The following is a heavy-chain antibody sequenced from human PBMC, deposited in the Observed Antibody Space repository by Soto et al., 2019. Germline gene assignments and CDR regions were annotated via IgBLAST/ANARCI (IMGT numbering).Heavy chain of an antibody. CDR2: INQDGNEE. V-gene: IGHV3-7*05. CDR3: TRGQGWTDY. Sequence: SGGSLRLPCAVSGFTFNNNWMSWVRQAPGKGLEWVANINQDGNEEYYVESVKGRFTISRDNAKSSLYLQMNSLRAEDTAVYYCTRGQGWTDYWGQGTLVTVSS. D-gene: IGHD3-3*01. J-gene: IGHJ4*02. CDR1: GFTFNNNW.